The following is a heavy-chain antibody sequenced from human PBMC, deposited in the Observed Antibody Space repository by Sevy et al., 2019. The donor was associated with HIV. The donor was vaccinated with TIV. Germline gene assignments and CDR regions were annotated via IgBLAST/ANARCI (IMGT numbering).Heavy chain of an antibody. J-gene: IGHJ6*02. CDR1: GFTFSSYG. CDR2: IWYDGSNK. V-gene: IGHV3-33*01. Sequence: GRSLRLSCAASGFTFSSYGMHWVRQAPGKGLEWVAVIWYDGSNKYYADSVKGRFTISRDNSKNTLYLQMNSLRAEDTAVYYCARAPRSYSSSSDYYYYYGMDVWGQGTTVTVSS. CDR3: ARAPRSYSSSSDYYYYYGMDV. D-gene: IGHD6-6*01.